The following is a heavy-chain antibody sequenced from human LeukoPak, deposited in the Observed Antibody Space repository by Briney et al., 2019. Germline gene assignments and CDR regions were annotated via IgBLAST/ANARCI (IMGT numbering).Heavy chain of an antibody. Sequence: GASVKVSCKASGGTFSSYAISWVRQAPGQGLEWMGRIIPILGIANYAQKFQGRVTMTRDTSTSTVYMELSSLRSEDTAVYYCARALDSSSWLGGWGQGTLVTVSS. CDR1: GGTFSSYA. CDR2: IIPILGIA. J-gene: IGHJ4*02. V-gene: IGHV1-69*04. D-gene: IGHD6-13*01. CDR3: ARALDSSSWLGG.